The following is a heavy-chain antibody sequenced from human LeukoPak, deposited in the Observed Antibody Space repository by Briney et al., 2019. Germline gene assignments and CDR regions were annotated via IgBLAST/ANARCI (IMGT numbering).Heavy chain of an antibody. V-gene: IGHV4-31*03. Sequence: KPSETLSLTCTVSGDSINSAAYYWSWIRQHPGKGLEWIGYIYYSGSTSYNPSLQSRVTISIDTSKNQFSLKLSSVTAADTAVYYCARDNDFWSGYYSFDFWGRGTLVTVSS. D-gene: IGHD3-3*01. CDR1: GDSINSAAYY. J-gene: IGHJ4*02. CDR3: ARDNDFWSGYYSFDF. CDR2: IYYSGST.